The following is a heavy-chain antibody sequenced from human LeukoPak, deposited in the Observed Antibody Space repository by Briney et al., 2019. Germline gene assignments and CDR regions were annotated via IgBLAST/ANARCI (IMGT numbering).Heavy chain of an antibody. V-gene: IGHV3-30*09. CDR3: TGSPESSSWSLFEY. CDR2: ISYDGSNK. Sequence: GGSLRLSSAASGFTFSSGAIRGVRQAPGKGLEWVAVISYDGSNKYYADSVKGRFAISRDNSKNTLYLQMNSLTIEDTAVYYCTGSPESSSWSLFEYWGQGTLVTVSS. D-gene: IGHD6-13*01. J-gene: IGHJ4*02. CDR1: GFTFSSGA.